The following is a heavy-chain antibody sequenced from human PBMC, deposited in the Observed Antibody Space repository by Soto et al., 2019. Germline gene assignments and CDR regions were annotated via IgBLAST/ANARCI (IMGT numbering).Heavy chain of an antibody. D-gene: IGHD4-4*01. CDR3: ATVVIPGTGHTDFDS. J-gene: IGHJ5*01. CDR2: IYYDGCT. Sequence: KPSETLSLTCTVSGDSIRSINNYWGWIRQPPGKGLEWIGNIYYDGCTFYNPSLKSRVAMSIDTSKNQFSLNLTSVTATDTAVYYCATVVIPGTGHTDFDSRGQGVPVTVSS. CDR1: GDSIRSINNY. V-gene: IGHV4-39*01.